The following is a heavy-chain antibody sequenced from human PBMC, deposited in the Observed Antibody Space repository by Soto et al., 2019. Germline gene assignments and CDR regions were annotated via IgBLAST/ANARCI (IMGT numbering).Heavy chain of an antibody. CDR2: ISGSGGST. CDR1: GFTFSSYA. CDR3: AKQDRYCSGGSCYFLAFDI. J-gene: IGHJ3*02. D-gene: IGHD2-15*01. Sequence: GGSLRLSCAASGFTFSSYAMSWVRQAPGKGLEWVSAISGSGGSTYYADSVKGRFIISRDNSKNTLYLQMNSLRAEDTAVYYCAKQDRYCSGGSCYFLAFDIWGQGTMVTVSS. V-gene: IGHV3-23*01.